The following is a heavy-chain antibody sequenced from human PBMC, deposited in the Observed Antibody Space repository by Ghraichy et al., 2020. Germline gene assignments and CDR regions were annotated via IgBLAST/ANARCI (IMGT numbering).Heavy chain of an antibody. CDR1: GFTFSDYY. Sequence: GGSLRLSCAASGFTFSDYYMSWIRQAPGKGLEWVLYISSSGSTIYYADSVKGRFTISRDNAKNSLYLQMNSLRAEDTAVYYCARALRFLEWFYDYWGQGTLVTVSS. D-gene: IGHD3-3*01. V-gene: IGHV3-11*01. J-gene: IGHJ4*02. CDR2: ISSSGSTI. CDR3: ARALRFLEWFYDY.